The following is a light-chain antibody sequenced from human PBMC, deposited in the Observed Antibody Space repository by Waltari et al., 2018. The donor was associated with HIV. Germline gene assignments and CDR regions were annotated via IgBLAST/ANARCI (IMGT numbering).Light chain of an antibody. Sequence: QSALAQPRSVSGSPGQSVTISCTGTSSDVGGYNYVSWFQHHPGKAPKLIIYHVTKRPSGVPDRFSASKSGNTASLTISGLQAEDEAEYYCCSNAASATYVFGTGTQVTVL. CDR2: HVT. CDR3: CSNAASATYV. J-gene: IGLJ1*01. V-gene: IGLV2-11*01. CDR1: SSDVGGYNY.